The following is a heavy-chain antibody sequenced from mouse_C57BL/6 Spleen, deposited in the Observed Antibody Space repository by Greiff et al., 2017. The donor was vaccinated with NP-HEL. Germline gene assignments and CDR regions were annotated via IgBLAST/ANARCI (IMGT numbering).Heavy chain of an antibody. CDR3: YYYGSSGAY. D-gene: IGHD1-1*01. J-gene: IGHJ3*01. Sequence: VQLQQPGAELVMPGASVKLSCKASGYTFTSYWMHWVKQRPGQGLEWIGEIDPSDSYTNYNQKFKGKSTLTVDKSSSTAYMQLSSLTSEDSAVYYCYYYGSSGAYWGQGTLVTVSA. V-gene: IGHV1-69*01. CDR2: IDPSDSYT. CDR1: GYTFTSYW.